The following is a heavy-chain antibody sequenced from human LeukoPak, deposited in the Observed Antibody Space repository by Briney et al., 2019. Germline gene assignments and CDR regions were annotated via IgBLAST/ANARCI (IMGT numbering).Heavy chain of an antibody. CDR3: ARGGSDIMTYHDY. V-gene: IGHV3-21*01. J-gene: IGHJ4*02. CDR1: GFPFSAYE. D-gene: IGHD3-9*01. Sequence: GESLRLSCAGSGFPFSAYELNWVRQAPGKGLEWVSSISSSSRYIYYADSVKGRFTISRDNAKNSLYLQMNSLRAEDTAVYYYARGGSDIMTYHDYWGQGTLVTVSS. CDR2: ISSSSRYI.